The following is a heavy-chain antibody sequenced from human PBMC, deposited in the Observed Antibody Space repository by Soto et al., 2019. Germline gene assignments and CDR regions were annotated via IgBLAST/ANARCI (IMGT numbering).Heavy chain of an antibody. D-gene: IGHD2-21*02. CDR3: ARGSFVTHYYYYHMDV. J-gene: IGHJ6*03. CDR1: GGSVSSGSYY. V-gene: IGHV4-61*01. CDR2: IYYSGST. Sequence: SETLSLTCTVSGGSVSSGSYYWSWIRQPPGKGLEWIGYIYYSGSTNYNPSLKSRVTISVDTSKNQFSLKLSSVTAADTAVYYCARGSFVTHYYYYHMDVWGKGTQVTVSS.